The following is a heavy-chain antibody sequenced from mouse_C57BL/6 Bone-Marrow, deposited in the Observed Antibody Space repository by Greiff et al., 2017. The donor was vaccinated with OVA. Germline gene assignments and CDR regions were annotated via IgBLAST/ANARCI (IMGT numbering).Heavy chain of an antibody. CDR1: GYTFTSYW. CDR2: IYPGSGST. Sequence: QVQLQQPGAELVKPGASVKMSCKASGYTFTSYWITWVKQRPGQGLEWIGDIYPGSGSTNYNEKFKSKATLTVDTSSSTAYRQLSSLTSEDSAVYYCAREGTAQATYPWFAYWGQGTLVTVSA. J-gene: IGHJ3*01. V-gene: IGHV1-55*01. CDR3: AREGTAQATYPWFAY. D-gene: IGHD3-2*02.